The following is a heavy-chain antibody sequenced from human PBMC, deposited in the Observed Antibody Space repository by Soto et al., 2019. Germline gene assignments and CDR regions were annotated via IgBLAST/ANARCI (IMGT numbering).Heavy chain of an antibody. V-gene: IGHV3-30*18. CDR3: TKRINVLLFLEWSSCMEF. Sequence: PGLSCAASGFTFSNYGMHWVRQAPGKGMEWVAFISDDGSNKYYADSMKGRFTMSRDNSKRTLYLQMSSLRVEDTAVYYCTKRINVLLFLEWSSCMEFWGQGTTVTVSS. CDR2: ISDDGSNK. CDR1: GFTFSNYG. D-gene: IGHD3-3*01. J-gene: IGHJ6*02.